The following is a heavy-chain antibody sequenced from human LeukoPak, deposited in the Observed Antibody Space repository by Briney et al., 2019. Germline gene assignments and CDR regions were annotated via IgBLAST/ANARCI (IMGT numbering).Heavy chain of an antibody. CDR3: ARWKTSDGTWVDP. V-gene: IGHV1-8*01. D-gene: IGHD1-14*01. CDR1: GYTFTSYD. J-gene: IGHJ5*02. CDR2: MNPNSGNT. Sequence: ASVKVSCKASGYTFTSYDINWVRQATGQGLEWMGWMNPNSGNTGYAQKFQGRVTMTRNTSISTAYMELSSLRSEDTAVYYCARWKTSDGTWVDPWGQGTLVTVFS.